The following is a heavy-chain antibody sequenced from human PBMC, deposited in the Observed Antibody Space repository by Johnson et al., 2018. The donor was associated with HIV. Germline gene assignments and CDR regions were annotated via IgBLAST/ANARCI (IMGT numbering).Heavy chain of an antibody. J-gene: IGHJ3*02. V-gene: IGHV3-20*04. Sequence: VQVVESGGGLVQPGRSLRLSCAASGFTLDDYGMSWVRQVPGKGLEWVSGINWNGGSTGYADSVKGRFTISRDNAKHSLYLQMNSLRAGDTALYYCARGPGYSSSWYVNTDAFDMWGQGTMVTVSS. CDR1: GFTLDDYG. CDR2: INWNGGST. D-gene: IGHD6-13*01. CDR3: ARGPGYSSSWYVNTDAFDM.